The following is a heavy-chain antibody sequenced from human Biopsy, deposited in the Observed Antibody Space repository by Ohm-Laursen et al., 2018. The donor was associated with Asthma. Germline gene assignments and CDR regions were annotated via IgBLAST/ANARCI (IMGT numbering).Heavy chain of an antibody. CDR1: GFSFSDYY. V-gene: IGHV3-11*01. D-gene: IGHD6-25*01. CDR2: ISSSGSTT. Sequence: SLRLSCAASGFSFSDYYMTWMRPAPGKGLEWVSSISSSGSTTYPAESVKGRFTISRDNAQKSLFLQMGSPRAEDTAIYYCARVFESSEWGPFYHFGLDVWGQGTTVAVSS. J-gene: IGHJ6*02. CDR3: ARVFESSEWGPFYHFGLDV.